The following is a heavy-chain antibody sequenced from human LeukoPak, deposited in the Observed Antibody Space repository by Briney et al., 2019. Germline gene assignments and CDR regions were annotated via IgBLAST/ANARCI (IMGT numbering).Heavy chain of an antibody. V-gene: IGHV3-30*01. Sequence: PGGSLRLSCAASGFTFSSYAMHWVRQSPGKGLEWVAGIWYDGSSKYYADSVKGRFTISRDNSKNTLYLQMNGLRLEDSALYYCASQSPRGTGWYGMGYWGQGTLVTVSS. J-gene: IGHJ4*02. CDR1: GFTFSSYA. CDR3: ASQSPRGTGWYGMGY. D-gene: IGHD6-19*01. CDR2: IWYDGSSK.